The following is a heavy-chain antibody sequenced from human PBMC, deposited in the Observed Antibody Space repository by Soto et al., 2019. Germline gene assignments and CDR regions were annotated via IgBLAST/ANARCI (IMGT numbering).Heavy chain of an antibody. J-gene: IGHJ6*02. Sequence: ASVKVSCKASGYAFTSYDINWVGQATVQGLEWMGWLNPNSGNTGYAQKFQGGVTMTRNPRISKAYMELSSLRSEDTAVNYCARARLYYDFWSGYLDTPYYYYGMDVWGQGTKVTVSS. D-gene: IGHD3-3*01. V-gene: IGHV1-8*01. CDR3: ARARLYYDFWSGYLDTPYYYYGMDV. CDR1: GYAFTSYD. CDR2: LNPNSGNT.